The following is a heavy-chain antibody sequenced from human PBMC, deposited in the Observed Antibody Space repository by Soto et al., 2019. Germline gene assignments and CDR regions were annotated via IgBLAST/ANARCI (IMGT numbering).Heavy chain of an antibody. CDR1: GGSFSGYY. D-gene: IGHD6-19*01. Sequence: QVQLQQWGAGLLKPSETLSLTCAVYGGSFSGYYWSWIRQAPGKGLEWIGEINHRGSSNYNPSLKSRVTISVDTSKNQFSLKLTSVTAADTAVYYCTRGSREAVVGDDWGQGTLVTVSS. CDR3: TRGSREAVVGDD. CDR2: INHRGSS. J-gene: IGHJ4*02. V-gene: IGHV4-34*01.